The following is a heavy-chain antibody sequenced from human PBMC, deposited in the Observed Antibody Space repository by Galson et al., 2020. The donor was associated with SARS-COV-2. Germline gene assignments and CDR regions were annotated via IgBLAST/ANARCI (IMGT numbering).Heavy chain of an antibody. Sequence: TGGSLRLTCAASGFTFSSYAMHWVRQAPGKGLEWVAVITYDGSNKYYADPVKGRFTISRDNTKNTLYLQMNSLRAEDTAVYYCARNVGSGWYYLDYWGQGTLFTVSS. J-gene: IGHJ4*02. V-gene: IGHV3-30-3*01. CDR2: ITYDGSNK. D-gene: IGHD6-19*01. CDR3: ARNVGSGWYYLDY. CDR1: GFTFSSYA.